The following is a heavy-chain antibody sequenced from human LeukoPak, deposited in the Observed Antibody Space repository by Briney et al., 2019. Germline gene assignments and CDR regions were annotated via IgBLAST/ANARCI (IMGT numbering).Heavy chain of an antibody. CDR1: GFTFDDYG. D-gene: IGHD3-22*01. Sequence: GGSLRLSCAASGFTFDDYGMSWVRQAPGKGLEWVSGINWNGGSTGYADSVKGRFTISRDNAKNSLYLQMNSLRAEDTALYYCARDADDYYDSSGYYIPGDYWGQGTLVTVSS. CDR3: ARDADDYYDSSGYYIPGDY. J-gene: IGHJ4*02. V-gene: IGHV3-20*04. CDR2: INWNGGST.